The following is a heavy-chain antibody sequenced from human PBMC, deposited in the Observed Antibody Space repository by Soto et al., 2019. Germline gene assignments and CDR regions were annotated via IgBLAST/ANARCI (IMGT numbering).Heavy chain of an antibody. CDR2: IKSDGSST. Sequence: EVQLVESGGGLVQPGGSLRLCCAASGFTFSSYWMHWVRQAPGKGLVWVSRIKSDGSSTNYADSVKGRFTISRDNAKNTLFLQMNSLRAEDTAVYYCARGWQGSTSRDYLGQGTLVTVSS. CDR3: ARGWQGSTSRDY. V-gene: IGHV3-74*01. J-gene: IGHJ4*02. CDR1: GFTFSSYW. D-gene: IGHD2-2*01.